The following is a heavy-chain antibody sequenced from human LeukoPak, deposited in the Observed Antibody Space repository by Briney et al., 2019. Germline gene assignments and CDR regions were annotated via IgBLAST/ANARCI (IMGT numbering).Heavy chain of an antibody. J-gene: IGHJ4*02. D-gene: IGHD2-21*02. Sequence: GGSLRLSCAASGFTFSSYEMNWVRQAPGKGLEYVSAISSNGGSTYYANSVKGRFTISRDNSKNTLYLQMGSLRAEDMAVYYCARDDSFDYWGQGTLVTVSS. CDR1: GFTFSSYE. CDR2: ISSNGGST. V-gene: IGHV3-64*01. CDR3: ARDDSFDY.